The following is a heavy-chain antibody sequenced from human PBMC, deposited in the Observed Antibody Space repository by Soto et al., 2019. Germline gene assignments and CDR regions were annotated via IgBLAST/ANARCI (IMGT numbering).Heavy chain of an antibody. D-gene: IGHD3-10*01. CDR2: ISAYNGNT. CDR3: AREGGITMVRGVYAFDI. V-gene: IGHV1-18*01. J-gene: IGHJ3*02. CDR1: GYTFTSCG. Sequence: ASVKVSCKASGYTFTSCGISWVRQAPGQGLEWMGWISAYNGNTNYAQKLQGRVTMTTDTSTSTAYMELRSLRSDDTAVYYCAREGGITMVRGVYAFDIWGQGTMVTVSS.